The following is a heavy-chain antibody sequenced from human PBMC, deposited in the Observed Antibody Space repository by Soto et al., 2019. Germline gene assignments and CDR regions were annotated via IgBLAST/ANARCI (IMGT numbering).Heavy chain of an antibody. Sequence: QIPLLQSGAEVKKPGASVKVTCKASGYTFRNFGISWVRQAPGQGLEWMGWISAYNANANYAQKFQGRLTMTADTSTSTAYMELRSLTSDDTAVYYCARENSYFDYWGQGTLVTVSS. CDR1: GYTFRNFG. J-gene: IGHJ4*02. CDR3: ARENSYFDY. V-gene: IGHV1-18*01. CDR2: ISAYNANA.